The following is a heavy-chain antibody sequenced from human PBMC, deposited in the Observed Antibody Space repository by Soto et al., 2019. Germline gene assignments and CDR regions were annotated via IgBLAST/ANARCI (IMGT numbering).Heavy chain of an antibody. J-gene: IGHJ6*02. D-gene: IGHD3-10*01. Sequence: SETLSLTCTVSGGSISSGGYYWSWIRQHPGKGLEWIGYIYYSGSTYYNPSLKSRVTISVDTSKNQFSLKLSSVTAADTAVYYCARGDYGHYYYYYGMDVWGQGTTVTVSS. V-gene: IGHV4-31*03. CDR3: ARGDYGHYYYYYGMDV. CDR1: GGSISSGGYY. CDR2: IYYSGST.